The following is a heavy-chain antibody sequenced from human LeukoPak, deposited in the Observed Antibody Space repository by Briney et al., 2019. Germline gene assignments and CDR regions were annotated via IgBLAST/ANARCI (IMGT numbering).Heavy chain of an antibody. Sequence: PSETLPLTCTVSGGSISSYYWSWIRQPPGKGLEWIGYIYYSGSTNYNPSLKSRVTISVDTSKNQFSLKLSSVTAADTAVYYCARENYDYIWGSYRPSEFDYWGQGTLVTVSS. CDR2: IYYSGST. CDR1: GGSISSYY. CDR3: ARENYDYIWGSYRPSEFDY. J-gene: IGHJ4*02. D-gene: IGHD3-16*02. V-gene: IGHV4-59*01.